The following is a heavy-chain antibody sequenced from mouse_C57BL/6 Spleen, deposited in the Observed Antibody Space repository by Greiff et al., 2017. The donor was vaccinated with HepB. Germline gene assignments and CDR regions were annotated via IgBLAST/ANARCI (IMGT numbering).Heavy chain of an antibody. CDR3: ARAAYSSGYV. V-gene: IGHV1-69*01. CDR1: GYTFTSYW. J-gene: IGHJ2*01. D-gene: IGHD3-2*02. CDR2: IDPSDSYT. Sequence: VQLQQPGAELVMPGASVKLSCKASGYTFTSYWMHWVKQRPGQGLEWIGEIDPSDSYTNYNQKFKGKSTLTVDKSSSTAYMQLTSLTSEDSAVYYCARAAYSSGYVWGQGTTLTVSS.